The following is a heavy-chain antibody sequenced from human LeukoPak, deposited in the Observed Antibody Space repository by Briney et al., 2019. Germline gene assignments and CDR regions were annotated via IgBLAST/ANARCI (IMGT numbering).Heavy chain of an antibody. J-gene: IGHJ6*02. D-gene: IGHD2-2*01. CDR1: GYTFTSYA. CDR2: INAGNGNT. V-gene: IGHV1-3*01. CDR3: ARDIVVVPAAIWADYYYYGMDV. Sequence: ASVKVSCKASGYTFTSYAMHWVRQAPGQRLEWMGWINAGNGNTKYSQKFQGRVTITRDTSASTAYMELSSLRSEDTAVYYCARDIVVVPAAIWADYYYYGMDVWGQGTTVTVSS.